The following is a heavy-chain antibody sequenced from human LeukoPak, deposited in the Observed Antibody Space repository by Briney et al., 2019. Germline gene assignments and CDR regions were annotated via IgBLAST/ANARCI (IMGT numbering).Heavy chain of an antibody. Sequence: GGSLRLSCAASGFTFSDAWMSWVRQAPGKGLEWVGRIKSKTDGETIDYATPMKDRFRISRADSKNTLYLQMNSLKTEDTAVYYCLFSIFQHWGQGTLVTVSS. CDR1: GFTFSDAW. D-gene: IGHD3-10*02. V-gene: IGHV3-15*01. CDR3: LFSIFQH. CDR2: IKSKTDGETI. J-gene: IGHJ1*01.